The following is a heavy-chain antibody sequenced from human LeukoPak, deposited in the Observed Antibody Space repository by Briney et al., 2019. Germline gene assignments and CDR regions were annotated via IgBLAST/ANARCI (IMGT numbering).Heavy chain of an antibody. V-gene: IGHV4-39*01. J-gene: IGHJ4*02. CDR1: GGSISSSNYY. Sequence: SETLSLTCTVSGGSISSSNYYWGWTRQPPGKGLEWFGSISYSGGTSYNPSLRSRVTISVDTSKNQFSLNLNSVTAADTAVYYCARVGATSGLYWGQGTLVTVSS. CDR3: ARVGATSGLY. D-gene: IGHD1-26*01. CDR2: ISYSGGT.